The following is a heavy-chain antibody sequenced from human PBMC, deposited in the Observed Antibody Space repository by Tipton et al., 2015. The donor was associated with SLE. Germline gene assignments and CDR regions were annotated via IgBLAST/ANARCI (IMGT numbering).Heavy chain of an antibody. CDR3: ARASWQYFDY. J-gene: IGHJ4*02. D-gene: IGHD5-12*01. CDR1: GGSISSYY. V-gene: IGHV4-4*08. CDR2: IYTSGST. Sequence: TLSLTCTVSGGSISSYYWSWIRQPPGKGLEWIGYIYTSGSTNYNPSLKSRVTISVDTSKNQFSLKLSSVTAADTAVYYCARASWQYFDYWGQGTLVTVSS.